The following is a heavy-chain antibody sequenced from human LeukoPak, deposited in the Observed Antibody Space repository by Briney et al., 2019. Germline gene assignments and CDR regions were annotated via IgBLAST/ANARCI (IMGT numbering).Heavy chain of an antibody. CDR2: INHSGST. CDR1: GGSFSGYY. V-gene: IGHV4-34*01. J-gene: IGHJ5*02. Sequence: PSETLSLTCAVYGGSFSGYYWSWIRQPPGKGLEWIGEINHSGSTNYNPSLKSRVTISVDTSKNQFSLKLSSVTAADTAVYYCASLRYFDWLAAQNWFDPWGQGTLVTVSS. D-gene: IGHD3-9*01. CDR3: ASLRYFDWLAAQNWFDP.